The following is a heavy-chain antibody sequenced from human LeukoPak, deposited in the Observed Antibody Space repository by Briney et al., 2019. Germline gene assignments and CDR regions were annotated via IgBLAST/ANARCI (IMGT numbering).Heavy chain of an antibody. CDR1: GGTFSSYA. V-gene: IGHV1-69*06. D-gene: IGHD2-8*01. Sequence: SVKVSCKASGGTFSSYAISWVRQAPGQGLEWMGGIIPIFGTANYAQKFQGRVTITADKSTSTAYMELSSLRSEDTAVYYCARGESNDYYYYMDVWGKGTTVTVSS. CDR3: ARGESNDYYYYMDV. CDR2: IIPIFGTA. J-gene: IGHJ6*03.